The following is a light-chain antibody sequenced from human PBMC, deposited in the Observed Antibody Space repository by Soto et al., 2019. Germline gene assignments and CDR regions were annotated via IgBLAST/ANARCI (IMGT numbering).Light chain of an antibody. CDR3: QQYSNRYT. V-gene: IGKV3D-15*01. J-gene: IGKJ2*01. Sequence: EIVMTQSPATLSVSPGERATLSCRASQSVSSSLAWYQHKPGQAPRLLIYGASIRATGIPGRFSGSGSGTEFTLTISSLQSEDVAAYYCQQYSNRYTFGQGTKLEI. CDR1: QSVSSS. CDR2: GAS.